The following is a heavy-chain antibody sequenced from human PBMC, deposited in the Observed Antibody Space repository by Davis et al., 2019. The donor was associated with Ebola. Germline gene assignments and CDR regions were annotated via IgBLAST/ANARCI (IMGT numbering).Heavy chain of an antibody. CDR3: AREMGIAVS. Sequence: GESLKISCAASGFTFSSYAMSWVRQAPGKGLEWVANIKQDGSEKYYVDSVKGRFTISRDNAKNSLYLQMNSLRAEDTAVYYCAREMGIAVSWGQGTLVTVSS. J-gene: IGHJ4*02. CDR2: IKQDGSEK. D-gene: IGHD6-19*01. CDR1: GFTFSSYA. V-gene: IGHV3-7*03.